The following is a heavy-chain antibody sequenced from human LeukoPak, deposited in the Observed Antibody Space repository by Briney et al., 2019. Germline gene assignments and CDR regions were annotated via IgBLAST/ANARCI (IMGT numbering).Heavy chain of an antibody. CDR3: ASVLWFGESYYFDY. J-gene: IGHJ4*02. V-gene: IGHV3-53*04. CDR2: MYSGGST. D-gene: IGHD3-10*01. Sequence: GGSLRLSCAASGFTVSSNYMSWVGQAPGKGLEWVSVMYSGGSTYYADSVKGRFTISRHNSKSTVYLQMNSLRAEDTAVYYCASVLWFGESYYFDYWGQGTLVTVSS. CDR1: GFTVSSNY.